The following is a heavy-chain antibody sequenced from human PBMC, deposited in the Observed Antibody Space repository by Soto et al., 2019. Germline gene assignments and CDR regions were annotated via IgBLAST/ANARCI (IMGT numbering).Heavy chain of an antibody. V-gene: IGHV3-48*03. CDR3: ARPRAYSGYEGGYYFDF. D-gene: IGHD5-12*01. Sequence: EVQLVESGGGLVQPGGSLRLSCVASGFTFSRYEMNWVRQAPGKGLEWVSYISSRATGIFYAGSVKGRFTISRDDANNSLFLQMNSLRAEDTAVYYCARPRAYSGYEGGYYFDFWGQGTLVTVSS. CDR2: ISSRATGI. J-gene: IGHJ4*02. CDR1: GFTFSRYE.